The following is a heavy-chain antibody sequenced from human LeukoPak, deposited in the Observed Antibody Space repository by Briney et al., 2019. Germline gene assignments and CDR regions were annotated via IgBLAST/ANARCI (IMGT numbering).Heavy chain of an antibody. CDR2: INPSGGST. CDR1: GYTFTSYG. Sequence: ASVKVSCKASGYTFTSYGISWVRQAPGQGLEWMGIINPSGGSTSYAQKFQGRVTMTRDMSTSTVYMELSSLRSEDTAVYYCARYVSSSGWYNYWGQGTLVTVSS. CDR3: ARYVSSSGWYNY. V-gene: IGHV1-46*01. D-gene: IGHD6-19*01. J-gene: IGHJ4*02.